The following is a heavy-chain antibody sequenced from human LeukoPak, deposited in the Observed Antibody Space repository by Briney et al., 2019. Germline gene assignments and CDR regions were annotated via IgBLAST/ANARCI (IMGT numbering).Heavy chain of an antibody. CDR2: IYDFGST. V-gene: IGHV4-59*11. CDR1: GGSLISHY. CDR3: AGAVGALLTWAF. J-gene: IGHJ4*02. Sequence: SETLSLTCTVSGGSLISHYWSWIRQTPGKALEWIGYIYDFGSTDYNPSLKSRITMSVDTSKNQFSLELNSVTAADAAIYYCAGAVGALLTWAFWGQGTLVTVSS. D-gene: IGHD1-26*01.